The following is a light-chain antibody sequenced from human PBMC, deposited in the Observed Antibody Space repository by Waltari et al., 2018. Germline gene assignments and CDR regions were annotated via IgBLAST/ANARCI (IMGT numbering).Light chain of an antibody. Sequence: SYELTQPPSVSVSPGQTASITCSGDKLGDKYACWYQQKPGQAPVLVSYQDSKRPSGSPERFSGSNSGNTATLTISGTQAMDEADYDCQAWDSSTAHVVFGGGTKLTVL. V-gene: IGLV3-1*01. CDR1: KLGDKY. CDR3: QAWDSSTAHVV. J-gene: IGLJ2*01. CDR2: QDS.